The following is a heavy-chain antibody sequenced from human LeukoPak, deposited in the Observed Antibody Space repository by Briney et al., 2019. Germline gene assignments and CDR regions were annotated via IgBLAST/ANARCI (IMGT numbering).Heavy chain of an antibody. CDR2: MNPNSGNT. J-gene: IGHJ5*02. Sequence: ASVKVSCKASGYTFTSYDINWVRQATGQGLEWMGWMNPNSGNTGYAQKFQGRVTMTRNTSISTAYMELSSLRSEDTAVYYCARVGRSSSRYRRAYWFDPWGQGTLVTVSS. D-gene: IGHD6-13*01. CDR1: GYTFTSYD. CDR3: ARVGRSSSRYRRAYWFDP. V-gene: IGHV1-8*01.